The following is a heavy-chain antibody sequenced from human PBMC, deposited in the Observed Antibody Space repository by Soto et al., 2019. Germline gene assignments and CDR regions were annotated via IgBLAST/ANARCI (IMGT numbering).Heavy chain of an antibody. CDR3: ARDHSNTGFDP. D-gene: IGHD3-22*01. CDR2: IIPIFGTA. CDR1: GGTFSSYA. V-gene: IGHV1-69*05. J-gene: IGHJ5*02. Sequence: SVKVSCKASGGTFSSYAISWVRQAPGQGLEWMGGIIPIFGTANYAQKFQGRVTISRDNSKNTLYLQMNSLRAEDTAVYYCARDHSNTGFDPWGQGTLVTVSS.